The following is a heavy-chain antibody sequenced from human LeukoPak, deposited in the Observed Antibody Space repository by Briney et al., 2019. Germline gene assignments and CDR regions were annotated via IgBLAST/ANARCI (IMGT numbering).Heavy chain of an antibody. CDR1: GYTFTSYG. D-gene: IGHD4-11*01. CDR3: ARENSNYGGYYYYMDV. Sequence: ASVKVSCKASGYTFTSYGISWVRQVPGQGLEWMGCISAYNGNTNYAQKLQGRVTMTTDTSTSTAYMELRSLRSDDTAVYYCARENSNYGGYYYYMDVWGKGTTVTVSS. J-gene: IGHJ6*03. CDR2: ISAYNGNT. V-gene: IGHV1-18*01.